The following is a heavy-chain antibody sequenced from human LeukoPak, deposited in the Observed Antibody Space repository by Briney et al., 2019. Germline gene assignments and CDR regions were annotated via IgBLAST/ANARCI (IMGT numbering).Heavy chain of an antibody. Sequence: PSETVSLTCSVSGDSISTYHWNWIRKSPGKGLEWIGYMQSTGNSKYNPSLRSRVTIFVDTSKSQVALILSSVTAADTAVYYCARGKQHSYGRYFDHWGQGALVTVSS. CDR1: GDSISTYH. CDR2: MQSTGNS. D-gene: IGHD5-18*01. J-gene: IGHJ4*02. CDR3: ARGKQHSYGRYFDH. V-gene: IGHV4-59*01.